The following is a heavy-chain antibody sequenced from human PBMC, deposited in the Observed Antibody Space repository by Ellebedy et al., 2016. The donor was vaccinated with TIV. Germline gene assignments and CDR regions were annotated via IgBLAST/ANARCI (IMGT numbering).Heavy chain of an antibody. CDR1: GFTFTSSA. V-gene: IGHV1-58*02. D-gene: IGHD6-19*01. CDR2: IVVGSGNT. CDR3: AAGYSSGWYVED. J-gene: IGHJ4*02. Sequence: ASVKVSCKASGFTFTSSAIQWVRQARGQRLEWIGWIVVGSGNTNYAQKFQERVTITRDMSTSTAYMELSSLRSEDTAVYYCAAGYSSGWYVEDWGQGTLVTVSS.